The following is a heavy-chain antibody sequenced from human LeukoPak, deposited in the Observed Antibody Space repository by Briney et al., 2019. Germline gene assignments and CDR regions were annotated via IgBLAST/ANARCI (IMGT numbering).Heavy chain of an antibody. CDR2: IKQDGAEK. V-gene: IGHV3-7*01. Sequence: SGGSLRLSYAAAGFRIGDYWMTWARHIPGKVQEWVANIKQDGAEKHYAGSGEGRFIISRDNAKNSLYLEMDSLKGEDTAVYYCARVGAWDLQRVCEYWGQGTLVTVSS. CDR3: ARVGAWDLQRVCEY. J-gene: IGHJ4*02. CDR1: GFRIGDYW. D-gene: IGHD1-26*01.